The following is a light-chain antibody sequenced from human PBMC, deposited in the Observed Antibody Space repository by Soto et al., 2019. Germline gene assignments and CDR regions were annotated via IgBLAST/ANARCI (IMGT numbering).Light chain of an antibody. J-gene: IGKJ1*01. CDR1: QIINAL. V-gene: IGKV1-5*03. Sequence: DMRMTRSPSTPSASVGDRVTITCRASQIINALLAWYQQKPGKAPKLLIYKASSLESGVPSRFSGSGSGTEFTLTISSLQPDDFATYYCQQYNHYSTFGQGTKV. CDR2: KAS. CDR3: QQYNHYST.